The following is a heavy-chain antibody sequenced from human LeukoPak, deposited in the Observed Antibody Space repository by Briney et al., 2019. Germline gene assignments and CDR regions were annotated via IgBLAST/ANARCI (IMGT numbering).Heavy chain of an antibody. J-gene: IGHJ4*02. V-gene: IGHV1-46*01. Sequence: ASVKVSCKASGYTFTSYYMHWVRQAPGQGLEWMGIINPSGGSTSYAQKFQGRVTMTRGTSTSTVYMELSSLRSEDTAVYYCARGGGFTMVRELFDYWGQGTLVTVSS. CDR3: ARGGGFTMVRELFDY. CDR2: INPSGGST. D-gene: IGHD3-10*01. CDR1: GYTFTSYY.